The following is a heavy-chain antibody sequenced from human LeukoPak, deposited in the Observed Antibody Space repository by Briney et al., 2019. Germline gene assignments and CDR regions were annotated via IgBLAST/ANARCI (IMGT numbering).Heavy chain of an antibody. D-gene: IGHD6-19*01. Sequence: PGGSLRLSCSASDFTFSSFGMHWLRQAPGKGLEWISYISSSTTTIHYADSVKGRFTISRDNAKNSLYLQMNSLRAEDTAVYYCARYLRSGWSYFDHWGQGTLVTVSS. J-gene: IGHJ4*02. CDR2: ISSSTTTI. V-gene: IGHV3-48*04. CDR1: DFTFSSFG. CDR3: ARYLRSGWSYFDH.